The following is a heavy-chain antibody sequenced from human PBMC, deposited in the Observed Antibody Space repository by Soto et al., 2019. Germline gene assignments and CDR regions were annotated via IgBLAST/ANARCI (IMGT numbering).Heavy chain of an antibody. D-gene: IGHD6-19*01. V-gene: IGHV1-69*01. Sequence: QVQLVQSGAEVKKPGSSVKVSCKASGGTFSSYAISWVRQAPGQGLEWMGGIIPIFGTANYAQKCQGRVTITADEYTSTAYMELSSLRSEDTAVYYCARDSGIAVADYYFDYWGQGTLVTVSS. CDR3: ARDSGIAVADYYFDY. CDR1: GGTFSSYA. J-gene: IGHJ4*02. CDR2: IIPIFGTA.